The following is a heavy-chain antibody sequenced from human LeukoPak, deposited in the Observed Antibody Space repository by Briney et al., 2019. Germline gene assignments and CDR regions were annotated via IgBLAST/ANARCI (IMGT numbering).Heavy chain of an antibody. Sequence: GGSLRLSCAASGFTFSSYAMSWVRQAPGKGLEWVSAISGSSGSTYYADSVKGRFTISRDNSKNTLYLQMNSLRAEDTAIYYCAKLPGAAADNYYYYYMDVWGQGTTVTVSS. J-gene: IGHJ6*03. CDR2: ISGSSGST. V-gene: IGHV3-23*01. CDR3: AKLPGAAADNYYYYYMDV. CDR1: GFTFSSYA. D-gene: IGHD6-13*01.